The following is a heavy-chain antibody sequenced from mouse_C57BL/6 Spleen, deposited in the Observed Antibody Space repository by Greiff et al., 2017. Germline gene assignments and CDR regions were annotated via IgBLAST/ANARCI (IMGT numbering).Heavy chain of an antibody. CDR3: YFPCSGNQAWFAY. V-gene: IGHV14-2*01. Sequence: VQLKQSGAELVKPGASVKLSCTASGFTITDYSMHWVKQRPEQGLEWIGRIDPEDGDTKYAQKFKGKATLTVDTSSNTAYLQLSSLTSKDTAVYYCYFPCSGNQAWFAYWGQGTLVTVSA. CDR1: GFTITDYS. CDR2: IDPEDGDT. J-gene: IGHJ3*01. D-gene: IGHD6-1*01.